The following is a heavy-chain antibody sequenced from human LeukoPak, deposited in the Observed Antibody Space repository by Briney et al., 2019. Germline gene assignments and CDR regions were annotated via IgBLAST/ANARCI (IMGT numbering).Heavy chain of an antibody. Sequence: KPSETLSLTCTVSGGSISSYYWSWIRQSPGKGLEWIGEMNQRGGMNYNPSLKSRVTISVDRSKNQFSLKLSSVTAADTAVYYCARELELRYWGQGTLVTVSS. CDR2: MNQRGGM. V-gene: IGHV4-34*01. CDR1: GGSISSYY. CDR3: ARELELRY. J-gene: IGHJ4*02. D-gene: IGHD1-7*01.